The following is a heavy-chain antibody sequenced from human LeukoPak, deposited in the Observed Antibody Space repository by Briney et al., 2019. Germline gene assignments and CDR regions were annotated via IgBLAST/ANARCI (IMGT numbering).Heavy chain of an antibody. CDR1: GFTFSSYA. CDR2: ISWNSGSI. J-gene: IGHJ3*02. CDR3: AKDRLMVRGVIGYDAFDI. D-gene: IGHD3-10*01. V-gene: IGHV3-9*01. Sequence: GGSLRLSCAASGFTFSSYAMSWVRQAPGKGLEWASGISWNSGSIGYADSVKGRFTISRDNAKNSLYLQMNSLRAEDTALYYCAKDRLMVRGVIGYDAFDIWGQGTMVTVSS.